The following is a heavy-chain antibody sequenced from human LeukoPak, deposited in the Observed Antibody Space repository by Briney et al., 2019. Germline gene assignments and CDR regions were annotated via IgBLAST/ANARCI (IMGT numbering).Heavy chain of an antibody. V-gene: IGHV3-21*01. J-gene: IGHJ4*02. Sequence: GGSLRLSCAASGFTFSSYSMNWDRQAPGKGLEWVSSISSSSSYIYYADSVKGRFTISRDNAKNSLYLQMNSLRAEDTAVYYCARGWPYDPTSLHDYWGQGTLVTVSS. D-gene: IGHD3-16*02. CDR2: ISSSSSYI. CDR1: GFTFSSYS. CDR3: ARGWPYDPTSLHDY.